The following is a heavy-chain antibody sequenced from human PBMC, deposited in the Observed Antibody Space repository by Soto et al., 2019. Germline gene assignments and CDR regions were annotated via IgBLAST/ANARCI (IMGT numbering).Heavy chain of an antibody. CDR1: GFTVSSNY. J-gene: IGHJ5*02. CDR3: ARYLVVVAATGGWFDP. V-gene: IGHV3-66*01. Sequence: ESGGGLVQPGGSLRLSCAASGFTVSSNYMSWVRQAPGKGLEGVSVIYSGGSTYYADSVKGRFTISRDNSKNTLYLQMNSLRAEDTAVYYCARYLVVVAATGGWFDPWGQGTLVTVSS. CDR2: IYSGGST. D-gene: IGHD2-15*01.